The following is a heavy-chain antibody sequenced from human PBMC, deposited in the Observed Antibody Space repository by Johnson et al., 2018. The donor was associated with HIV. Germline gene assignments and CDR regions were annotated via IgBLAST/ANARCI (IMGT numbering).Heavy chain of an antibody. V-gene: IGHV3-30*02. D-gene: IGHD3-16*01. CDR1: GFTFSSYG. CDR2: IRYDGSDK. J-gene: IGHJ3*02. CDR3: TTERLQKVLRAFDI. Sequence: QMQLVESGGGVVQPGGSLRLSCAASGFTFSSYGMHWVRQAPGKGLEWVAFIRYDGSDKYYADSVRGRFTISRDSSKNMLYLQMNRLKTEDTAVYYCTTERLQKVLRAFDIWGQGTMVTVSS.